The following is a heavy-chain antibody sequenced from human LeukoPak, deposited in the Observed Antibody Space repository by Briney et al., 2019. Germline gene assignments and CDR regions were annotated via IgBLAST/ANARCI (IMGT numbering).Heavy chain of an antibody. CDR3: AKDLTTYYYDSSGYPIGDY. J-gene: IGHJ4*02. V-gene: IGHV3-23*01. CDR2: ISGSGGST. D-gene: IGHD3-22*01. CDR1: GFTFSSYG. Sequence: GGSLRLSCAASGFTFSSYGMSWVRQAPGKGLEWVSAISGSGGSTYYADSVKGRFTISRDNSKNTLYLQMNSLRAEDTAVYYCAKDLTTYYYDSSGYPIGDYWGQGTLVTVSS.